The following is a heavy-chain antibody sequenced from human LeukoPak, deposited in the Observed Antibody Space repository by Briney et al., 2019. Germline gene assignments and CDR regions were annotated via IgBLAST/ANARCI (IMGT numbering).Heavy chain of an antibody. V-gene: IGHV3-9*01. CDR2: ISWNSGSI. Sequence: PGGSLRLSCAASGFTFDDYAMHWVRQAPGKGLEWVSGISWNSGSIGYADSVKGRFTISRDNAKNSLYLQMNSLRAEDTALYYCAKDMGRGPDLNAFDIWGQGTMVTVSS. CDR1: GFTFDDYA. D-gene: IGHD1-26*01. J-gene: IGHJ3*02. CDR3: AKDMGRGPDLNAFDI.